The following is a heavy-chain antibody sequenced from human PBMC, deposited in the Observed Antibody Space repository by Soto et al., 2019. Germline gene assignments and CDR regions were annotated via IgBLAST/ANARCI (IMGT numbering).Heavy chain of an antibody. D-gene: IGHD3-16*01. CDR3: ARDRGYNYDKGVDY. Sequence: QVQLVEPGGGVVQPGRCLRISCAASGVTFISYDMHWVRQAPGKGLEWVAVMSYDGSNKYYADSVKGRFTISRDNSKNTMYLQMNSLRAEDTAVYYCARDRGYNYDKGVDYWGQGALVSVSS. J-gene: IGHJ4*02. V-gene: IGHV3-30-3*01. CDR2: MSYDGSNK. CDR1: GVTFISYD.